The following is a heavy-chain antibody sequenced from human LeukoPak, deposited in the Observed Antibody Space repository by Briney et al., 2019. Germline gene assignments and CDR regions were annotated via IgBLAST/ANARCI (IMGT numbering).Heavy chain of an antibody. Sequence: SETLSLTCTVSGVSFSSYYWTWIRQPPGKGLEWIGYIYYTGSTNYNPSLKSRVTISLDASKNQFSLKLSSVTAADTAVYYCARGRPSGGSCYEDYWGQGTLVTVSS. D-gene: IGHD2-15*01. CDR1: GVSFSSYY. V-gene: IGHV4-59*01. J-gene: IGHJ4*02. CDR2: IYYTGST. CDR3: ARGRPSGGSCYEDY.